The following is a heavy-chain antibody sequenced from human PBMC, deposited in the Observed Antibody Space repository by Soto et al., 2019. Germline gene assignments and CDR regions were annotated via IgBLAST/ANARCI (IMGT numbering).Heavy chain of an antibody. J-gene: IGHJ6*02. V-gene: IGHV1-18*01. D-gene: IGHD3-16*01. CDR3: ARGGYYDNPWGKLSHYGLDV. CDR1: GYTFIRYG. Sequence: QVQLVQSAAEVKKPGASVKVSCKASGYTFIRYGITWVRQAPGQGLEWMGWISPYNDYTIYAQKVQGRVTMTTDTSTRTVYMELRSLKSDDTAVYYCARGGYYDNPWGKLSHYGLDVWGQGTSVTVYS. CDR2: ISPYNDYT.